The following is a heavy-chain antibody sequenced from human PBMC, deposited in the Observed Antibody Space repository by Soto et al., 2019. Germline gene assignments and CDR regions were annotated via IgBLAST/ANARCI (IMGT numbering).Heavy chain of an antibody. D-gene: IGHD3-22*01. Sequence: QVQLVQSGAEVKQPESSVKISCEASGGTFSSYAISWVRQAPGQGLQWLGGIIPIFGTANYAEKFQGRVRITADESTSTAYMELSSLRSEDTAAYYCARSPPDYYDSSGYPYYSDYWGQGTLVTVSS. CDR3: ARSPPDYYDSSGYPYYSDY. CDR1: GGTFSSYA. V-gene: IGHV1-69*01. J-gene: IGHJ4*02. CDR2: IIPIFGTA.